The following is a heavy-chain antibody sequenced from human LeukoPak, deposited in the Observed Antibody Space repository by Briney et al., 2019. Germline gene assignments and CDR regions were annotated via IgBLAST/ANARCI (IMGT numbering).Heavy chain of an antibody. CDR1: GDSINSGGYY. D-gene: IGHD5-24*01. J-gene: IGHJ4*02. CDR2: IYSSQTA. Sequence: SQTLSLTCSVSGDSINSGGYYWSWIRPRPGRGLEWIGYIYSSQTAYYSPSLKSRAAISLDTSRNQFSLKLTSVTAAATAMYFCARREGHGYTYFFVYWGQGTLVTVSS. V-gene: IGHV4-31*03. CDR3: ARREGHGYTYFFVY.